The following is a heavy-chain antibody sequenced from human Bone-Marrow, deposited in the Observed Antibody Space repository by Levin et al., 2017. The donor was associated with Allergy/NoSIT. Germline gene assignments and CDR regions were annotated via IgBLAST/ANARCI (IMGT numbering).Heavy chain of an antibody. CDR2: FDPEDGET. CDR3: ATEPAPGLEKYYDTSGLGD. CDR1: GYTLTEFS. V-gene: IGHV1-24*01. Sequence: KVSCKVSGYTLTEFSMHWVRQAPGQGLEWMGGFDPEDGETIYAQKFQGRVTMTEDTSTDTASMELSSLRSEDTAMYYCATEPAPGLEKYYDTSGLGDWGQGTLVTVSS. J-gene: IGHJ4*02. D-gene: IGHD3-22*01.